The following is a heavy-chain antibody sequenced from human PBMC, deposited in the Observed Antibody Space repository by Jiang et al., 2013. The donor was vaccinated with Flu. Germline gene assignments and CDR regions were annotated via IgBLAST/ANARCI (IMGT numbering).Heavy chain of an antibody. Sequence: LLKPSETLSLTCTVSGGSISSYYWSWIRQPPGKGLEWIGYIYYSGSTNYNPSLKSRVTISVDTSKNQFSLKLSSVTAADTAVYYCASFSRSDGYGSDYYYYGMDVWGQGTTVTVSS. CDR3: ASFSRSDGYGSDYYYYGMDV. CDR2: IYYSGST. V-gene: IGHV4-59*08. CDR1: GGSISSYY. J-gene: IGHJ6*02. D-gene: IGHD3-16*01.